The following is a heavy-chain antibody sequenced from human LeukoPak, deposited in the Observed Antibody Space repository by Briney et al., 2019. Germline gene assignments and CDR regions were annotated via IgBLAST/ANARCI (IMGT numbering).Heavy chain of an antibody. Sequence: ASVKVSCKASGYTFTSYYMHWVRQAPGQGLEWMGIINPSGGGTSYAQKFQGRVTMTRDTSTSTVYMELSSLRSEDTAVYYCAREPRGYSSNDAFDIWGQGTMVTVSS. CDR2: INPSGGGT. J-gene: IGHJ3*02. CDR3: AREPRGYSSNDAFDI. D-gene: IGHD5-18*01. CDR1: GYTFTSYY. V-gene: IGHV1-46*01.